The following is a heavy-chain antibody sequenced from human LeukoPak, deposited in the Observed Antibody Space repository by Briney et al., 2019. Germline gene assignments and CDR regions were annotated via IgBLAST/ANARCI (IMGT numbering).Heavy chain of an antibody. Sequence: SETLSLTCAVYGGSLSGCYWSWIRQPPGKGLEWIGEIYHSGTTNYNPSLKSRVTISVDTSKTQFSLKLSSVTAADTAVYYCARHFYYSSGSSWGQGTLVTVSS. V-gene: IGHV4-34*01. J-gene: IGHJ5*02. CDR3: ARHFYYSSGSS. CDR1: GGSLSGCY. D-gene: IGHD3-10*01. CDR2: IYHSGTT.